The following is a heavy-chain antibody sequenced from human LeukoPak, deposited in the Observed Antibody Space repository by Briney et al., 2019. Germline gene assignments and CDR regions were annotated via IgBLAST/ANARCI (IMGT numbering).Heavy chain of an antibody. CDR3: AKDGSGWYEDDAFDI. V-gene: IGHV3-23*01. J-gene: IGHJ3*02. CDR1: GLTVSSNY. D-gene: IGHD6-19*01. Sequence: PGGSLRLSCAASGLTVSSNYMSWVRQAPGKGLEWVSAISGSGGSTYYADSVKGRFTISRDNSKNTLYLQMNSLRAEDTAVYYCAKDGSGWYEDDAFDIWGQGTMVTVSS. CDR2: ISGSGGST.